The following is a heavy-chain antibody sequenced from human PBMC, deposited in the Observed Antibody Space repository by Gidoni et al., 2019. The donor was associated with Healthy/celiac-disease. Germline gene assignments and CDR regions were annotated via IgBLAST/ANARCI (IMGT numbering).Heavy chain of an antibody. J-gene: IGHJ4*02. CDR3: AKGLIWVVTAIFDY. CDR1: GFTFSSYG. Sequence: QVQLVESGGGVVQPGRSLRLSCAASGFTFSSYGMHWVRQAPGKGLEWVAVISYDGSNKYYADSVKGRFTISRDNSKNTLYLQMNSLRAEDTAVYYCAKGLIWVVTAIFDYWGQGTLVTVSS. V-gene: IGHV3-30*18. D-gene: IGHD2-21*02. CDR2: ISYDGSNK.